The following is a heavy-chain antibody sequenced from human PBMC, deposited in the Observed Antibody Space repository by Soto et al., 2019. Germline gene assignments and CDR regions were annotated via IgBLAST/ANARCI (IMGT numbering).Heavy chain of an antibody. CDR1: GYTFTNYY. CDR2: INPSGGST. V-gene: IGHV1-46*01. Sequence: ASVKVSCKASGYTFTNYYMHWVRQAPGQGLEWMGIINPSGGSTSYAQKFQGRVTMTRDTSTSTVYMELSSLRSEDTAVHYCAICTMVRGVIIPYYYGMDVWGQGTTVTVSS. J-gene: IGHJ6*02. D-gene: IGHD3-10*01. CDR3: AICTMVRGVIIPYYYGMDV.